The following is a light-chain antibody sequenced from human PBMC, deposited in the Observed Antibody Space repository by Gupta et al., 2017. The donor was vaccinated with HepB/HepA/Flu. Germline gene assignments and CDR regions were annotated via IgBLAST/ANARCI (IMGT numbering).Light chain of an antibody. Sequence: EIVLTQSPATLSLSPGERATLSCRASQSVSSYLACYQQKPGQAPRLLIYDASNRATGIPARCSGSGSGTDFTLTISRLDPEDFAVYYCQHRSNCPFTFGGGTKVEIK. CDR2: DAS. CDR3: QHRSNCPFT. V-gene: IGKV3-11*01. CDR1: QSVSSY. J-gene: IGKJ4*01.